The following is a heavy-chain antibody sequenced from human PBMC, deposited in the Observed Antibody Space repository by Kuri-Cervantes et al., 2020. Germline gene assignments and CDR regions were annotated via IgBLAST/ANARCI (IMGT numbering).Heavy chain of an antibody. CDR1: GGTFSSYA. CDR2: IIPIFGTA. V-gene: IGHV1-69*13. D-gene: IGHD3-22*01. Sequence: SVKVSCKASGGTFSSYAISWVRQAPGQGLEWMGGIIPIFGTANYAQKFQGRVTITADESTSTACMELSSLRSEDTAVYYCARNYYDSSGYYYEVWDYWGQGTLVTVSS. CDR3: ARNYYDSSGYYYEVWDY. J-gene: IGHJ4*02.